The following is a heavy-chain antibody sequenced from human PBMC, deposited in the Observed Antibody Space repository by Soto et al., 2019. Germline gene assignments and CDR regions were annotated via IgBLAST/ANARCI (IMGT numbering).Heavy chain of an antibody. CDR3: AKSGRLLGY. CDR2: INHSGST. Sequence: SETLSLTCAVYGGSFSGYYWSWIRQPPGKGLEWIGEINHSGSTNYNPSLKSRVTISVDTSKNQFSLQLSSVTAADTAVYYCAKSGRLLGYWGQGTLVTVSS. D-gene: IGHD3-10*01. J-gene: IGHJ4*02. CDR1: GGSFSGYY. V-gene: IGHV4-34*01.